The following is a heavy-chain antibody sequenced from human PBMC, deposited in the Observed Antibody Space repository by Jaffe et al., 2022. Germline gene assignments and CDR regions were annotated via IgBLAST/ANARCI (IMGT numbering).Heavy chain of an antibody. V-gene: IGHV3-30*18. D-gene: IGHD3-10*01. CDR3: AKDQDPYYYGSGLDP. CDR2: ISYDGSNK. CDR1: GFTFSSYG. J-gene: IGHJ5*02. Sequence: QVQLVESGGGVVQPGRSLRLSCAASGFTFSSYGMHWVRQAPGKGLEWVAVISYDGSNKYYADSVKGRFTISRDNSKNTLYLQMNSLRAEDTAVYYCAKDQDPYYYGSGLDPWGQGTLVTVSS.